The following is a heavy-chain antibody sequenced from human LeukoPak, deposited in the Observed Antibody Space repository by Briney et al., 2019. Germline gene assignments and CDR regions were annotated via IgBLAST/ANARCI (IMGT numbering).Heavy chain of an antibody. CDR3: ARFGSSGWHQFYYYMDV. CDR2: ISGSGGST. D-gene: IGHD6-19*01. J-gene: IGHJ6*03. CDR1: GFTFSSYA. V-gene: IGHV3-23*01. Sequence: GGSLRLSCAASGFTFSSYAMSWVRQAPGKGLEWVSAISGSGGSTYYADSVKGRFTISRDNAKNTVYLQMNSLRAEDTAVYYCARFGSSGWHQFYYYMDVWGKGTTVTTSS.